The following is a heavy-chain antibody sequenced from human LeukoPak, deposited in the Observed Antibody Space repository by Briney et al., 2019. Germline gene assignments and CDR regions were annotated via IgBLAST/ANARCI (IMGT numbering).Heavy chain of an antibody. Sequence: PGGSLRLSCAASGFTFSSYAMSWVRQAPGNGLEWVSAISASGGSTYYADSVKGRFTISRDNSKNTLYLQMNSLRAEDTAVYYCAKDGYCSSTSCYKGGNDAFDIWGQGTMVTVSS. CDR3: AKDGYCSSTSCYKGGNDAFDI. D-gene: IGHD2-2*02. CDR2: ISASGGST. V-gene: IGHV3-23*01. J-gene: IGHJ3*02. CDR1: GFTFSSYA.